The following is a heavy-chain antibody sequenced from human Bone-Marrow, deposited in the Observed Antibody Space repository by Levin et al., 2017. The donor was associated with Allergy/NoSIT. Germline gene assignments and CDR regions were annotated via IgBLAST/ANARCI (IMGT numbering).Heavy chain of an antibody. CDR3: ARSSWSFSDL. D-gene: IGHD1-26*01. Sequence: KASETLSLTCTVSGGPITRGSYYWSWIRQPAGKGLEWIGRIHKSGSTNYNSSLKSRLTLCLDSSKNQYSLRLTSLTAADTAVYYCARSSWSFSDLWGPGILVTVSS. V-gene: IGHV4-61*02. J-gene: IGHJ4*02. CDR1: GGPITRGSYY. CDR2: IHKSGST.